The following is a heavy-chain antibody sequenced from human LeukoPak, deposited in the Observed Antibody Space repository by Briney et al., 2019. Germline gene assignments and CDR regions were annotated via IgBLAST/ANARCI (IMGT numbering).Heavy chain of an antibody. CDR3: AKDKAVAGTLYFDY. Sequence: GGSLRLSCAASGFTFSSYGMHWVRQAPGKGLEWVAVISYDGSNKYYADSVKGRFTISRDNSKNTLYLQMNSLRAEDTAVYYCAKDKAVAGTLYFDYRGQGTLVTVSS. V-gene: IGHV3-30*18. J-gene: IGHJ4*02. CDR1: GFTFSSYG. CDR2: ISYDGSNK. D-gene: IGHD6-19*01.